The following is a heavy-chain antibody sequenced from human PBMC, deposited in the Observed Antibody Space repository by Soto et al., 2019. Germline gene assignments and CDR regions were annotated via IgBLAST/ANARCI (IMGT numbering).Heavy chain of an antibody. V-gene: IGHV4-31*03. CDR3: ARDQGGDLDY. CDR1: GASIGRGGYY. D-gene: IGHD2-21*01. Sequence: QVQLQESGPGLMKPSQTLSLTCTVSGASIGRGGYYWTWIRQHPGKALEWMGHIHFSGETNYNPSLMGRLAISIDTSTNQCSLNLAAVTAADTAMYYCARDQGGDLDYWGQGTLVTVSS. CDR2: IHFSGET. J-gene: IGHJ4*02.